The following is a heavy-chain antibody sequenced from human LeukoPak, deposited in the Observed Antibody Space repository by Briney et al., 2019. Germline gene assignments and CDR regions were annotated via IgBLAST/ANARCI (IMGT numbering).Heavy chain of an antibody. D-gene: IGHD3-22*01. V-gene: IGHV5-51*01. CDR2: IYPGDSVT. CDR3: ARHVYYYDSSGYPGPYYFDY. CDR1: GYSFTSYW. J-gene: IGHJ4*02. Sequence: GESLQISCKGSGYSFTSYWIGWVRQLPGKGLEWMGIIYPGDSVTRYSPSFQGQVTISADKSISTAYLQWSSLKASDTAIYYCARHVYYYDSSGYPGPYYFDYWGQGTLVTVSS.